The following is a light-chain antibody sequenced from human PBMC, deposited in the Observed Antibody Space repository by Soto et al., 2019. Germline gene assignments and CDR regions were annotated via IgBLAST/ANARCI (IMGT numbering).Light chain of an antibody. J-gene: IGKJ4*01. CDR1: QTINNW. CDR2: KTS. CDR3: QQYKSFSEVT. Sequence: DIQVTQSPSTLSASIGDRVTITCRTSQTINNWLAWYQQKPGKVPKLLIYKTSTLQSGVPSRFSGSGSETEFTLTINSLQPDDFATYYCQQYKSFSEVTFGGGTKVEFK. V-gene: IGKV1-5*03.